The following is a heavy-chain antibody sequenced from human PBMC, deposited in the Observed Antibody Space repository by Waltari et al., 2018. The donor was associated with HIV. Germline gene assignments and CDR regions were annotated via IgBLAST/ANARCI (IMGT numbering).Heavy chain of an antibody. D-gene: IGHD6-19*01. J-gene: IGHJ6*02. CDR2: ISYDGSNK. Sequence: QVQLVESGGGVVQPGRSLRLSCAASGFTFSSYGMHWVRQAPGKGLEWVAVISYDGSNKYYADSVKGRFTISRDNSKNTLYLQMNSLRAEDTAVYYCAKDQEAGGRYYYYGMDVWGQGTTVTVSS. CDR3: AKDQEAGGRYYYYGMDV. V-gene: IGHV3-30*18. CDR1: GFTFSSYG.